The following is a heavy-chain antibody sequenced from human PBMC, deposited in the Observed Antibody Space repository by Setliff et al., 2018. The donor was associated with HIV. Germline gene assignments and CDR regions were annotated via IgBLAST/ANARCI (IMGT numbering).Heavy chain of an antibody. Sequence: GASVKVSCKASGYTFTSYGLSWLRQAPGQGLEWMGIINPTGGSSITSYAQKFQGRVTMTSDTSTSTVYMELSSLRSGDTAVYYCAREDYIFDAFDMWGQGTMVTVSS. D-gene: IGHD3-16*01. J-gene: IGHJ3*02. CDR3: AREDYIFDAFDM. CDR2: INPTGGSSIT. V-gene: IGHV1-46*01. CDR1: GYTFTSYG.